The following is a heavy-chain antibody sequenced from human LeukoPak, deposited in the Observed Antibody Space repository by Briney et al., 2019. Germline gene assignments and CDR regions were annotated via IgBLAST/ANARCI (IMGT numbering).Heavy chain of an antibody. Sequence: PGGSLRLSCAASGFTFSTYAMSWVRQAPGKGLEWVSGISGSGGSTNYADSVKGRFTISRDNSKNTVYLQMNSLRVEDTAVYYCAKEMVSGSYQFDCWGQGTLVTVSS. CDR1: GFTFSTYA. CDR2: ISGSGGST. J-gene: IGHJ4*02. V-gene: IGHV3-23*01. CDR3: AKEMVSGSYQFDC. D-gene: IGHD1-26*01.